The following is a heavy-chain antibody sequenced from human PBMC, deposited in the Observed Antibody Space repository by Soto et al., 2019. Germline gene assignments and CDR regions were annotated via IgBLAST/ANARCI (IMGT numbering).Heavy chain of an antibody. J-gene: IGHJ5*02. CDR3: ARGGIVVVAAAMGWFDP. V-gene: IGHV4-59*12. D-gene: IGHD2-15*01. Sequence: SETLSLTCTVSGGSISSYYWSWIRQPPGKGLEWIGYIYYSGSTNYNPSLKSRVTISVDTSKNQFSLKLSSVTAADTAVYYCARGGIVVVAAAMGWFDPWGQGTLVTVSS. CDR2: IYYSGST. CDR1: GGSISSYY.